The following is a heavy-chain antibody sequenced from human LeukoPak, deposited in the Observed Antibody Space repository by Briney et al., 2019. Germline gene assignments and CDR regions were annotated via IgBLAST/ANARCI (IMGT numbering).Heavy chain of an antibody. CDR1: GFTVSSNY. CDR3: ARDGYYYDSSGYYSFDY. V-gene: IGHV3-53*01. J-gene: IGHJ4*02. D-gene: IGHD3-22*01. CDR2: IYSGGST. Sequence: GGSLRLSCTVSGFTVSSNYMSWVRQAPGKGLEWVSVIYSGGSTYYADSVKGRFTISRDNSKNTLYLQMNSLRAEDTAVYYCARDGYYYDSSGYYSFDYWGQGTLVTVSS.